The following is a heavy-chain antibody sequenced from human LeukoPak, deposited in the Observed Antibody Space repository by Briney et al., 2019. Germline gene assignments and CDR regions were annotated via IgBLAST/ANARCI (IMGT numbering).Heavy chain of an antibody. CDR3: AIRTAGGYFDY. CDR2: ISSSGGST. D-gene: IGHD3-16*01. V-gene: IGHV3-23*01. CDR1: GVTFSSYA. Sequence: GGSLRLSCAASGVTFSSYAMSWVRQAPGKGREWVSGISSSGGSTYYADSVKGRFTISRDNSKNTLYLQMNSLRAEDTAVYYCAIRTAGGYFDYWGQGTPVTVSS. J-gene: IGHJ4*02.